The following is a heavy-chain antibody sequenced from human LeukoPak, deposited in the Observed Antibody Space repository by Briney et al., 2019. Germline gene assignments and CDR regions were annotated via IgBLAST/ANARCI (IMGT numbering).Heavy chain of an antibody. D-gene: IGHD4-23*01. CDR2: ISWNSGSI. J-gene: IGHJ4*02. CDR1: GFTFDDCA. V-gene: IGHV3-9*01. Sequence: GGSLRLSCAASGFTFDDCAMHWVRQAPGKGLEWVSGISWNSGSIGYADSVKGRFTISRDNAKNSLYLQMNSLRAEDTALYYCAKDPDYGGVFDYWGQGTLVTVSS. CDR3: AKDPDYGGVFDY.